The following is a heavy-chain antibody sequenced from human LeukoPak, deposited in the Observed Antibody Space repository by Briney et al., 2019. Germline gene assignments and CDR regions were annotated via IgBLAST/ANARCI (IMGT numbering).Heavy chain of an antibody. CDR3: ARDITMRNWYFDL. V-gene: IGHV4-4*07. CDR1: GGSISSYY. J-gene: IGHJ2*01. CDR2: IYTSGST. Sequence: NASETLSLTCTVSGGSISSYYWSWIRQPAGKGLEWIGRIYTSGSTNYNPSLKSRVTMSVDTSKNQFSPKLSSVTAADTAVYYCARDITMRNWYFDLWGRGTLVTVSS. D-gene: IGHD3-22*01.